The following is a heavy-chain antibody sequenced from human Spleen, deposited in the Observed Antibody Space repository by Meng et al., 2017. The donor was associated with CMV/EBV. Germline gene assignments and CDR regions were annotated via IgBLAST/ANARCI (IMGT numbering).Heavy chain of an antibody. D-gene: IGHD2-2*01. Sequence: ASVKVSCKTSGYSFGSYDINWVRQDTGEGLEWMGWVNADSGNRGYAQKFKGRVSMTTSSSMNIAYMELSSLRSEDTAVYYCASFSDGDSKYQYAVDVWGQGTTVTVSS. CDR2: VNADSGNR. CDR3: ASFSDGDSKYQYAVDV. V-gene: IGHV1-8*02. CDR1: GYSFGSYD. J-gene: IGHJ6*02.